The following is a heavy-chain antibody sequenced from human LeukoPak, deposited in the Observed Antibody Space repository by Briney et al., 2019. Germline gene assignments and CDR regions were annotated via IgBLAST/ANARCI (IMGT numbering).Heavy chain of an antibody. Sequence: ASVKVSCKASGYTFTDCHLHWVRQAPGQGLEWMGWINPNSGGTNYAQNFQGRVTMTRDTSISTAYIELNRLRSDDTAIYYCARGYCSGGTCSGAWFDPWGQGTLVTVSS. CDR3: ARGYCSGGTCSGAWFDP. D-gene: IGHD2-15*01. J-gene: IGHJ5*02. V-gene: IGHV1-2*02. CDR1: GYTFTDCH. CDR2: INPNSGGT.